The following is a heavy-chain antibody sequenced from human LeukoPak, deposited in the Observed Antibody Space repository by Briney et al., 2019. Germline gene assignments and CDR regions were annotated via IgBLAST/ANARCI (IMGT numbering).Heavy chain of an antibody. V-gene: IGHV3-74*01. CDR1: GFTFSSYW. D-gene: IGHD3-16*01. Sequence: PGGSLRLSCAASGFTFSSYWMHWVRHAPGKGLVWVSRINSDGSSTSYADSVKGRFTISRDNAKNTLYLQMNSLRAEDTAVYYCARARGPYDYVWGNTFDYWGQGTLVTVSS. CDR3: ARARGPYDYVWGNTFDY. J-gene: IGHJ4*02. CDR2: INSDGSST.